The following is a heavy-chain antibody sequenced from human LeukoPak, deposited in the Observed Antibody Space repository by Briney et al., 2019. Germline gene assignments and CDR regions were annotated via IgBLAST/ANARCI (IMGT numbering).Heavy chain of an antibody. Sequence: GGSLRLSCAASGFTFSTYGMIWVRQAPGKGLECVSTIGLSDDSTNYADSVKGRFTVSRDNSKNTLYLLMNSLRAEDKARYYCARDPNWGSGYWGQGTLVTVSS. CDR3: ARDPNWGSGY. J-gene: IGHJ4*02. CDR2: IGLSDDST. D-gene: IGHD7-27*01. V-gene: IGHV3-23*01. CDR1: GFTFSTYG.